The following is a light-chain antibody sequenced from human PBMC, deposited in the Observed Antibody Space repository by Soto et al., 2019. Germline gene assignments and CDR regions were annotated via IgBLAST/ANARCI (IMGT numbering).Light chain of an antibody. CDR1: QNIHNW. CDR2: AAS. V-gene: IGKV1D-12*01. CDR3: QQVASFPLT. Sequence: DIQMTQSPSSVSASVGDRVTITCRASQNIHNWLAWYQQKPGKAPNLLIYAASNLQSGVPSRLSGSGSGTDFTLTISSLRPEDFATYFCQQVASFPLTFGGGTKVEIE. J-gene: IGKJ4*01.